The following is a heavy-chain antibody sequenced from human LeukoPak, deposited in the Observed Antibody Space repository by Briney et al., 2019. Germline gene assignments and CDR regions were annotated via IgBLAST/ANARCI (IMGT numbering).Heavy chain of an antibody. V-gene: IGHV4-34*01. Sequence: SETLSLTCAVYGGSFSGYHWSWIRQPPGKGLEWIGEINHRGSTNYNPTLKSRVTISVDTSKNQFSLKLSSVTAADTAVYYCASTSAMVYFDYWGQGTLVTVSS. CDR3: ASTSAMVYFDY. D-gene: IGHD5-18*01. J-gene: IGHJ4*02. CDR2: INHRGST. CDR1: GGSFSGYH.